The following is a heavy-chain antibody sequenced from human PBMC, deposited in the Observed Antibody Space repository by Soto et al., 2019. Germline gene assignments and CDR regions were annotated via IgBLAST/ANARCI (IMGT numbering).Heavy chain of an antibody. CDR3: ARGLEGGPRQTIAVAGTASLLIDNWFDP. V-gene: IGHV4-34*01. D-gene: IGHD6-19*01. Sequence: SETLSLTCAVYGGSFSGYYWSWIRQPPGKGLEWIGEINHSGSTNYNPSLKSRVTISVDTSKNQFSLKLSSVTAADTAVYYCARGLEGGPRQTIAVAGTASLLIDNWFDPWGQGTLVTVSS. CDR1: GGSFSGYY. J-gene: IGHJ5*02. CDR2: INHSGST.